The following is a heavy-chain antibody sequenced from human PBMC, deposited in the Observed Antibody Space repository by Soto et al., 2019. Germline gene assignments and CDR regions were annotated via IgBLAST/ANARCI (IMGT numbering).Heavy chain of an antibody. CDR3: ARDRAEGSSSTTAGGMDV. CDR2: INHSGST. Sequence: SETLSLTCAVYGGSFSGYYWSWIRQPPGKGLEWIGEINHSGSTNYNPSLKSRVTISVDTSKNQFSLKLSSVTAADTSVYYCARDRAEGSSSTTAGGMDVWGPGTTVTVSS. V-gene: IGHV4-34*01. D-gene: IGHD6-6*01. CDR1: GGSFSGYY. J-gene: IGHJ6*02.